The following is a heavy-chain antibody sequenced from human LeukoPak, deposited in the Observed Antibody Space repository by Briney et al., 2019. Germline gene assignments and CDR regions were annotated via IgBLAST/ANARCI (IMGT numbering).Heavy chain of an antibody. D-gene: IGHD3-22*01. Sequence: GGSLRLSCAASGLTFSSSAMRWVRQAPGKGLEWVSSVSASGGTTYYADSVEGRFTISRDNSKNTLYLQMNSLRAEDTALYYCAKGSGYSFEYWGQGTLVTVSS. CDR1: GLTFSSSA. J-gene: IGHJ4*02. CDR3: AKGSGYSFEY. CDR2: VSASGGTT. V-gene: IGHV3-23*01.